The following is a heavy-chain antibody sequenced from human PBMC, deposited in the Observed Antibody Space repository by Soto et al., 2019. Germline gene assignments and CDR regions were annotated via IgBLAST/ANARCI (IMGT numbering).Heavy chain of an antibody. Sequence: GESLKISCKGSGYSFTNYWIGRVRQMPGKGLEWMGIIYPGDSDARYSPSFQGQVTISADKSISTAYLRWSSLKASDTAMYYCARGRGDYVDYFDYWGQGTLVTVSS. J-gene: IGHJ4*02. V-gene: IGHV5-51*01. CDR1: GYSFTNYW. CDR3: ARGRGDYVDYFDY. CDR2: IYPGDSDA. D-gene: IGHD4-17*01.